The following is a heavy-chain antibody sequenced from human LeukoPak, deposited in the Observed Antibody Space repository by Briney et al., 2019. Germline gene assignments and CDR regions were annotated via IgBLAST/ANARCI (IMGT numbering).Heavy chain of an antibody. CDR1: GFTFSSYG. Sequence: GGSLRPSCAASGFTFSSYGMHWVRQAPGKGLEWVAVIWYDGSNKYYTDSVKGRFTISRDNSKNTLYLQMNSLRAEDTAVYYCARAMTTVTTPYLDYWGQGTLVTVSS. CDR3: ARAMTTVTTPYLDY. D-gene: IGHD4-17*01. J-gene: IGHJ4*02. V-gene: IGHV3-33*01. CDR2: IWYDGSNK.